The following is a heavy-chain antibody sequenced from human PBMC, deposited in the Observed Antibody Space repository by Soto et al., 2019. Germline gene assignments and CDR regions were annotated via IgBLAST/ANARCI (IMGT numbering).Heavy chain of an antibody. CDR1: GFTFSSYS. CDR2: ISSSSTI. Sequence: EVQLVESGGGLVQPGGSLRLSCAASGFTFSSYSMNWVRQAPGKGLEWVSYISSSSTIYYADSVKGRFTISRDNAKNSLYLQMNSLRAEDTAVYYCARNRYYDYIWGSYRKYYFDYWGQGTLVTVSS. CDR3: ARNRYYDYIWGSYRKYYFDY. D-gene: IGHD3-16*02. V-gene: IGHV3-48*01. J-gene: IGHJ4*02.